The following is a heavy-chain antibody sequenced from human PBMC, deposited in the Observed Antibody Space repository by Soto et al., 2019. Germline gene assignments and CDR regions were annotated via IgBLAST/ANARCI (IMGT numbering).Heavy chain of an antibody. Sequence: APVKVSCNASGYTCTSYDINWVLQATGQGLEWMGWMNPNSGNTGYAQKFQGRVTMTRNTSISTAYMELSSLRSEDTAVYYCAKGNYCMGQDTRGQETLFSLSS. CDR1: GYTCTSYD. CDR2: MNPNSGNT. D-gene: IGHD3-10*01. J-gene: IGHJ5*02. CDR3: AKGNYCMGQDT. V-gene: IGHV1-8*01.